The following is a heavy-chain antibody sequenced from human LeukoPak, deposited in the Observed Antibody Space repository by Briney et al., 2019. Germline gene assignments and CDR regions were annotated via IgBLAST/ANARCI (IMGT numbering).Heavy chain of an antibody. J-gene: IGHJ4*02. CDR1: GASISGSGYY. D-gene: IGHD1-26*01. CDR2: IYYSGST. Sequence: SETLSLTCAVSGASISGSGYYWGWTRQPPGKGLEWIGNIYYSGSTYYNASLQSRVTISIDTSKNQFSLRLKSVTAADTAMYYCAKSGGYGLIDYWGQGTLVTVSS. CDR3: AKSGGYGLIDY. V-gene: IGHV4-39*01.